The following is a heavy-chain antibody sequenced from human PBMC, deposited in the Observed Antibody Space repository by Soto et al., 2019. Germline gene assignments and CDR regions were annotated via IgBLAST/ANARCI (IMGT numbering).Heavy chain of an antibody. V-gene: IGHV4-30-4*08. D-gene: IGHD5-12*01. CDR1: GGSISSGDFY. Sequence: SETLSLTCSVSGGSISSGDFYWSWIRQTPGKGLEWIGYIFYRGSTYYNPSLKSRVTISVDTSKDQFSLKLSSVTAADTAVYYCARARGEGYDDYDLNWFDPWGQGTLVTVSS. CDR3: ARARGEGYDDYDLNWFDP. J-gene: IGHJ5*02. CDR2: IFYRGST.